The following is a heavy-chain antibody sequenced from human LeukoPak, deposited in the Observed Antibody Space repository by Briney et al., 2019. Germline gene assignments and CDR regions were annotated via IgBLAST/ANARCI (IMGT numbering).Heavy chain of an antibody. V-gene: IGHV3-11*03. Sequence: GGPLRLSCAASGFTFSDYYMSWIRQAPGKGLEWVSYISSSSSYTNYADSVKGRFTISRDNAKNSLYLQMNSLRAEDTAVYYCARFGGSSSWYVSYGMDVWGQGTTVTVSS. CDR3: ARFGGSSSWYVSYGMDV. D-gene: IGHD6-13*01. CDR1: GFTFSDYY. CDR2: ISSSSSYT. J-gene: IGHJ6*02.